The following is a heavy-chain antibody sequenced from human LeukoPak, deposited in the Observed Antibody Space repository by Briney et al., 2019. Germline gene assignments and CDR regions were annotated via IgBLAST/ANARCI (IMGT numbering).Heavy chain of an antibody. D-gene: IGHD1-26*01. J-gene: IGHJ4*02. V-gene: IGHV3-21*01. CDR3: AREFAGSASGAGY. Sequence: GGSLRLSCAASGFTFSSYSMNWVRQAPAKGLEWVSSMSVSSGLIYYADSVKGRFTISRDNAKSSLYLQMNRLRVEDTAVYYCAREFAGSASGAGYWGQGTLVTVSS. CDR1: GFTFSSYS. CDR2: MSVSSGLI.